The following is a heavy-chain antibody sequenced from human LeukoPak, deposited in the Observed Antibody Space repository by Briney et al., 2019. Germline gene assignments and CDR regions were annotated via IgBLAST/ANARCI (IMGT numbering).Heavy chain of an antibody. J-gene: IGHJ6*02. CDR2: IYYSGST. CDR3: ARANYDSLYYYYGMDV. Sequence: SETLSLTCTVSGGSISSYYWSWIRQPPGKGLEWIGYIYYSGSTNYNPSLKSRVTISVDTSKNQFSLKLSSVTAADTAVYYCARANYDSLYYYYGMDVWGQGTAVTVSS. V-gene: IGHV4-59*01. D-gene: IGHD5-12*01. CDR1: GGSISSYY.